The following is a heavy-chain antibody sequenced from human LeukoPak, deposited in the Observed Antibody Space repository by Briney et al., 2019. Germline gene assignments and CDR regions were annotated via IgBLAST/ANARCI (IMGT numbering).Heavy chain of an antibody. V-gene: IGHV3-21*01. CDR3: ASGGGYYYDSSGYYSSYYFDY. D-gene: IGHD3-22*01. CDR1: GFTFSSYS. CDR2: ISSSSSYI. J-gene: IGHJ4*02. Sequence: GGSLRLSCAASGFTFSSYSMNWVRQAPGKGLEWVSSISSSSSYIYYADSVKGRFTISRDNAKNSLYLQMNSLRAEDTAVYYCASGGGYYYDSSGYYSSYYFDYWGQGTLVTVSS.